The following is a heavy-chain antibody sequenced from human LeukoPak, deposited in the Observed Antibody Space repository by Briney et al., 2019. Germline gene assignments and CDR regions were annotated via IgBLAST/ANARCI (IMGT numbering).Heavy chain of an antibody. V-gene: IGHV4-31*03. J-gene: IGHJ5*02. CDR3: ARDGGGYCSSTSCNWFDP. D-gene: IGHD2-2*01. Sequence: SETLSLTCTVSGGSIRSGGYYWSWIRQHPGKGLEWIGYIYYSGSTYYNPSLQSRVTISVDTSKNQFSLKLSSVTAADTAVYYCARDGGGYCSSTSCNWFDPWGQGTLVTVSS. CDR2: IYYSGST. CDR1: GGSIRSGGYY.